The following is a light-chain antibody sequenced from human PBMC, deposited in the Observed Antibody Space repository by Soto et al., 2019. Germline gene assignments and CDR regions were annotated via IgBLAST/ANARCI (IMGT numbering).Light chain of an antibody. CDR2: DAS. CDR3: QQRSTWPRA. V-gene: IGKV3-11*01. Sequence: EIVLTQSPATLSLSPGERATLSCRASQSVASSLIWYQQKPGQPPRLLIYDASNRASGIPARFSGSGSGTAFSPTISSLEHEDFAISYCQQRSTWPRAFGGGTKVEIK. CDR1: QSVASS. J-gene: IGKJ4*01.